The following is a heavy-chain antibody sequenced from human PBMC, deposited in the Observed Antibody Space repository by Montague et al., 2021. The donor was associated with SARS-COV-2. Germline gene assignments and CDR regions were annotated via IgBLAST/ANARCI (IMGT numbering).Heavy chain of an antibody. D-gene: IGHD4-23*01. CDR3: ARDSPQGITSVGPGF. CDR2: VHDSGST. CDR1: GGSIRNYF. Sequence: SETLSLTCSVSGGSIRNYFWRWIRQPPGKGLEWIGYVHDSGSTNYNPSLRSRVTMSVDKSKNQFSLILKFATAADTAVYYCARDSPQGITSVGPGFWGQGTLVIVSS. V-gene: IGHV4-59*12. J-gene: IGHJ4*02.